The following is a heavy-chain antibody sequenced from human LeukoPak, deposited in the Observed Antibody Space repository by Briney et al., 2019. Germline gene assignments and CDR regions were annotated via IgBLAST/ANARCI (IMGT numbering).Heavy chain of an antibody. V-gene: IGHV3-15*07. D-gene: IGHD2-15*01. J-gene: IGHJ1*01. CDR3: AHGSAQYYEY. Sequence: GSLRLSCAASGNYWMHWVRQAPGKGLEWVGRIRSQTAGGTTDFAAPVKGRFSISRDDSKNSLYLQMNSLTSEDTAVYYCAHGSAQYYEYWGQGTLVTVSS. CDR2: IRSQTAGGTT. CDR1: GNYW.